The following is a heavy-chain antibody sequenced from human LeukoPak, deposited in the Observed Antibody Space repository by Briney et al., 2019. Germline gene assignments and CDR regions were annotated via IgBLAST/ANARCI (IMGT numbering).Heavy chain of an antibody. CDR2: ISSSSSTI. J-gene: IGHJ3*02. V-gene: IGHV3-48*01. CDR1: GFTFSSYS. Sequence: GGSLRLSCAASGFTFSSYSMNWVRQAPGKGLEWVSYISSSSSTIYYADSVKGRFTISRDNAKNSLYLQMNSLRAEDTAVYYCARVGYYDSSGYYFSRAFDIWGRGTMVTVSS. D-gene: IGHD3-22*01. CDR3: ARVGYYDSSGYYFSRAFDI.